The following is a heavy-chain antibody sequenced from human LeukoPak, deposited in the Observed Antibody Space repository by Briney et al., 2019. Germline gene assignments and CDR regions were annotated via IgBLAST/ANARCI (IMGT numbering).Heavy chain of an antibody. CDR1: GFTFSSYS. CDR2: IYSDGRT. CDR3: ARELREHGVFDI. J-gene: IGHJ3*02. V-gene: IGHV3-53*01. D-gene: IGHD1-26*01. Sequence: SGGSLRLSCAASGFTFSSYSMMWVRQAPGKGLEWVSEIYSDGRTYYGASVKGRFSISRDNSKNTVYLQMNSLRVEDTAVYYCARELREHGVFDIWGQGTMVTVSS.